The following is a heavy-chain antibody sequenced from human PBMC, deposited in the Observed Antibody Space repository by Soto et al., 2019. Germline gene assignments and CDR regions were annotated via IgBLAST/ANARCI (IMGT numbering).Heavy chain of an antibody. CDR2: IGVYNGKT. V-gene: IGHV1-18*04. Sequence: QEQLVQSGGEVKKPGASVRVSCKASGYNFTKYGITWVRQAPGQGLEWMGWIGVYNGKTNYARKLQGRVIMTADTAASTAYMELRSLRSDDTAVYYCSRARYCTSPSCYNLYYYGMDIGGQGTTVSVSS. CDR1: GYNFTKYG. J-gene: IGHJ6*02. CDR3: SRARYCTSPSCYNLYYYGMDI. D-gene: IGHD2-2*02.